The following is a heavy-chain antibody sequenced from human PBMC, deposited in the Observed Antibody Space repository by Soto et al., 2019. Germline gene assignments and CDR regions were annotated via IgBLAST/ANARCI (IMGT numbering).Heavy chain of an antibody. CDR1: GGSISSGGYY. D-gene: IGHD3-9*01. CDR3: ARVLKYFVDY. V-gene: IGHV4-31*01. J-gene: IGHJ4*02. CDR2: IYYSGST. Sequence: SETLSLTCTVSGGSISSGGYYWSWIRQHPGKGLEWIGYIYYSGSTYYNPSLKSQVTISEDTSKNQFSLKLSSVTAADTAVYYCARVLKYFVDYWGQGTLVTVSS.